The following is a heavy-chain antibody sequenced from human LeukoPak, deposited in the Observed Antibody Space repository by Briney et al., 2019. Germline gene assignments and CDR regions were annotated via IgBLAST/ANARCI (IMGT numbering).Heavy chain of an antibody. CDR1: GYTFTGYY. CDR2: INPNSGGT. Sequence: ASVKVSCKASGYTFTGYYMHWVRQAPGQGLEWMGWINPNSGGTNYAQKFQGRVTMTRDTSISTAYMELSRLRSDDTAVYYCAREISCSSTSCPDYWGQGTLDTVSS. V-gene: IGHV1-2*02. D-gene: IGHD2-2*01. CDR3: AREISCSSTSCPDY. J-gene: IGHJ4*02.